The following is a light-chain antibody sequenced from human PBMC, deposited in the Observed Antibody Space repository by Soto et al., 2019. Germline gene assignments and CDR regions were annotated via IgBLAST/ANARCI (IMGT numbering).Light chain of an antibody. V-gene: IGKV3-20*01. CDR2: GST. J-gene: IGKJ2*01. CDR1: QSVSNNY. Sequence: EVVLTQSPGTLSLSPGERASLSCRASQSVSNNYLAWYQQKPGQSPTLLIFGSTDRATGIPDRFSGSGSGTDFTIAISRLEPEDFAVYYCQQYGSSPPYTFGQGTKLEIK. CDR3: QQYGSSPPYT.